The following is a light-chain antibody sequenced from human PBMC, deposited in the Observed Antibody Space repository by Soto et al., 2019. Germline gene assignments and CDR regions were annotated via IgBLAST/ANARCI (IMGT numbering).Light chain of an antibody. CDR1: SSDVGGYNY. V-gene: IGLV2-14*01. CDR2: DVS. CDR3: SSYTSSSTLV. Sequence: ALTQPASVSGSPGQSITISCTGTSSDVGGYNYVSWYQQHPGKAPKLMIYDVSYRPSGVSNRFSGSKSGNTASLTISGLQAEDEADYYCSSYTSSSTLVFGGGTKLTVL. J-gene: IGLJ2*01.